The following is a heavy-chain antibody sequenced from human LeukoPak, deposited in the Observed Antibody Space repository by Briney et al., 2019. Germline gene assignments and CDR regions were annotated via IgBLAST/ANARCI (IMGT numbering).Heavy chain of an antibody. V-gene: IGHV1-18*01. CDR2: ISGYNGNT. J-gene: IGHJ4*02. CDR1: GYTFSNYG. Sequence: RASVKVSCKASGYTFSNYGITWVRQAPGQGLEWMGWISGYNGNTKYAQKLQGRVTMTTDTSTSTAHMELRSLRSDDTAVYYCARDLYGSCSSTRCYAGSSVRYYWGQGTLVTVSS. D-gene: IGHD2-2*01. CDR3: ARDLYGSCSSTRCYAGSSVRYY.